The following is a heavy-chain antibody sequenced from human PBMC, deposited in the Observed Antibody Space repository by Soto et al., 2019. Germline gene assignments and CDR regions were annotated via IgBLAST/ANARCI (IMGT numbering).Heavy chain of an antibody. D-gene: IGHD3-22*01. Sequence: AGGALRISCAASGLNFCSTAMSWVRQAPGEGLEWVSAISGSVDSTYYADSVKGRFTISRDSSKNTLYLQMNSLRAEDTAVYYCAKDLGFDSSGYYHGSFDYWGQGTLVTVSS. CDR2: ISGSVDST. V-gene: IGHV3-23*01. CDR1: GLNFCSTA. J-gene: IGHJ4*02. CDR3: AKDLGFDSSGYYHGSFDY.